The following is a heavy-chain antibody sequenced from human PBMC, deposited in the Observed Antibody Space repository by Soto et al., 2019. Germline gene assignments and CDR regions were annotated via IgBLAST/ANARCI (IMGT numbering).Heavy chain of an antibody. V-gene: IGHV1-3*01. J-gene: IGHJ5*02. CDR2: INAGNGNT. Sequence: ASVKVSCKDSGYTFTSYAMHWVRQAPGQRLEWMGWINAGNGNTKYSQKFQGRVTITRDTSASTAYMELSSLRSEDTAVYYCARDRGWQQLCWFDPWGQGTLVTVSS. D-gene: IGHD6-13*01. CDR1: GYTFTSYA. CDR3: ARDRGWQQLCWFDP.